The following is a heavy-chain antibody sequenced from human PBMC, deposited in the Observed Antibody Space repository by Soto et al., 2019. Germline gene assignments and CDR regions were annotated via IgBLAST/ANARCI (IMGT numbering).Heavy chain of an antibody. CDR3: ARGAGEYSGYDSFDY. J-gene: IGHJ4*02. CDR1: GFTFSSYG. Sequence: PGGSLRLSCAASGFTFSSYGMHWVRQAPGKGLEWVAVIWYDGSNKYYADSVKGRFTISRDNSKNTLYLQMNSLRAEDTAVYYCARGAGEYSGYDSFDYWGQGTLVTVSS. CDR2: IWYDGSNK. D-gene: IGHD5-12*01. V-gene: IGHV3-33*01.